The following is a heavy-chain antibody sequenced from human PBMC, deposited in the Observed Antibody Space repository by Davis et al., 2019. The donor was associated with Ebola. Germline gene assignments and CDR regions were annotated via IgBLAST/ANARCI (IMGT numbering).Heavy chain of an antibody. CDR3: ARGGTTVTTLHWFDP. D-gene: IGHD4-17*01. V-gene: IGHV4-61*08. J-gene: IGHJ5*02. Sequence: SETLSLTCTVSGGSISSGGYYWSWIRQPPGKGLEWIGEINHSGSTNYNPSLKSRVTISVDTSKNQFSLKLSSVTTADTAVYYCARGGTTVTTLHWFDPWGQGTLVTVSS. CDR1: GGSISSGGYY. CDR2: INHSGST.